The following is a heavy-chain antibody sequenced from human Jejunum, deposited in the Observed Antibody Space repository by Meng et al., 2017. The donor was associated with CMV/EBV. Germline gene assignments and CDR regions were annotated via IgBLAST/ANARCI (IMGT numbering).Heavy chain of an antibody. CDR3: AREGRFSHHGASDT. J-gene: IGHJ3*02. D-gene: IGHD1-14*01. CDR2: ISSDSTYT. V-gene: IGHV3-21*01. Sequence: AFTFSDVNMDWVRQAPGKGLEWVSSISSDSTYTSYADSVKGRFTISRDNAKTSLYLQLNTLRAEDTAVYYCAREGRFSHHGASDTWGRGTTVTVSS. CDR1: AFTFSDVN.